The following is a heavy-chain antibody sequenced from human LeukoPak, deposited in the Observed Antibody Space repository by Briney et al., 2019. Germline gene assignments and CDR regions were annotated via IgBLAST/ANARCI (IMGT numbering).Heavy chain of an antibody. J-gene: IGHJ5*02. CDR2: ISGSGGST. V-gene: IGHV3-23*01. CDR3: AREQQLTPTNEYNWFGP. D-gene: IGHD6-13*01. CDR1: GFTFISYA. Sequence: GSLRLSCAASGFTFISYAMSWVRQAPGKGLEWVSAISGSGGSTYYADSVKGRFTISRDNSKNTLYLQMNSLRAEDTAVYYCAREQQLTPTNEYNWFGPWGQGTLVTVSS.